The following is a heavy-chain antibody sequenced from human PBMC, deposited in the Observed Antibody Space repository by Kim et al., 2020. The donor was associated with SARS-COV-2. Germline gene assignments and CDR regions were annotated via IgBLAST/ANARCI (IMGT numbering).Heavy chain of an antibody. D-gene: IGHD3-10*01. CDR3: ARGTMVRGVIYPYYYYGMDV. J-gene: IGHJ6*02. V-gene: IGHV3-48*03. Sequence: RFTISRDNAKTSLYLQMNSLRAEDTAVYYCARGTMVRGVIYPYYYYGMDVWGQGTTVTVSS.